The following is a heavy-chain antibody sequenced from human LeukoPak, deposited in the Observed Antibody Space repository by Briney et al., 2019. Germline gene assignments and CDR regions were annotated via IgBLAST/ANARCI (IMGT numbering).Heavy chain of an antibody. D-gene: IGHD3-22*01. Sequence: PSETLSLTCTVSGGSISSYYWSWIRQPPGKGLEWTAYIYYSGTTNYNPSLKSRVTISVDTSKNQFSLKLSSVTAADTAVYYCARKGYDSSGYLVYFDYWGQGTLVTVSS. J-gene: IGHJ4*02. CDR2: IYYSGTT. V-gene: IGHV4-59*01. CDR3: ARKGYDSSGYLVYFDY. CDR1: GGSISSYY.